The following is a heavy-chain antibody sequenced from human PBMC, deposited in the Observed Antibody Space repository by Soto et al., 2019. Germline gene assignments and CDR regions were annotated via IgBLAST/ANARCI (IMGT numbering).Heavy chain of an antibody. CDR1: GFSFSSYW. CDR2: IKQDGSQK. D-gene: IGHD3-22*01. Sequence: EVQLVESGGGLVQPGGSLRLSCAASGFSFSSYWMSWVRQAPGEGLEWVANIKQDGSQKWYVDSVKGRFTISRDNAKMSLFLQRNRLRVDYTAVYYCVRGDYHDYSGLVSDAFDVWGQGTMVTVSS. J-gene: IGHJ3*01. V-gene: IGHV3-7*04. CDR3: VRGDYHDYSGLVSDAFDV.